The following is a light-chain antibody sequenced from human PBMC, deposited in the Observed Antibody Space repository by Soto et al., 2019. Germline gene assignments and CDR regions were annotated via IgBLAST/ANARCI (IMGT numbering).Light chain of an antibody. CDR3: QVWDSSSDHPL. CDR1: NIGSES. Sequence: SYELTQPPSVSVAPGKTARITCGGNNIGSESVHWYQQKPGQAPVLVIYYDSDRPSGIPERFSGSNSGNTATLTISRVEAGDEADYYCQVWDSSSDHPLFGGGTKLTVL. J-gene: IGLJ2*01. V-gene: IGLV3-21*04. CDR2: YDS.